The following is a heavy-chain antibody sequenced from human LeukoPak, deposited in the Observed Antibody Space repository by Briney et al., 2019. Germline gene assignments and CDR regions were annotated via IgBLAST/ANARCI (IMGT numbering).Heavy chain of an antibody. V-gene: IGHV3-9*03. D-gene: IGHD2-15*01. CDR1: GFTFRDYA. Sequence: GGSLRLSCAASGFTFRDYAMSWVRQAPGKGLEGVSGISWDSSSVAYADSVKGRFTISRDNAKNSLYLQMNSLRAEDMALYYCAKDVGGPLADAFDIWGPGTMVTVSS. CDR2: ISWDSSSV. J-gene: IGHJ3*02. CDR3: AKDVGGPLADAFDI.